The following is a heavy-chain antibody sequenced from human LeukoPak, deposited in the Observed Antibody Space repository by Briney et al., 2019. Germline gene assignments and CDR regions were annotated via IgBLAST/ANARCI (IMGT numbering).Heavy chain of an antibody. CDR2: IKSAIDGGAT. CDR1: GFTFSSTW. CDR3: TTGGDVIVAGTRAFDI. Sequence: AGGSLRLSCAASGFTFSSTWMNWVRQAPGKGLEWVGRIKSAIDGGATDYAAPVQGRFTISRDDSQATLYLQMNDLRTEDTAVYYCTTGGDVIVAGTRAFDIWGQGTMVTVSS. V-gene: IGHV3-15*07. D-gene: IGHD5-12*01. J-gene: IGHJ3*02.